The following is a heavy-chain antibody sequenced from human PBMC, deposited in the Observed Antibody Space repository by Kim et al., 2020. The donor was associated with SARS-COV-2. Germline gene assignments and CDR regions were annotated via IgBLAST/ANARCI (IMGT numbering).Heavy chain of an antibody. CDR3: ARHVGSGWPPGRFDP. V-gene: IGHV4-59*08. CDR2: ISSRGST. D-gene: IGHD6-19*01. J-gene: IGHJ5*02. Sequence: RLTSIAFISSRGSTTYNPSPKVRVTMSVDTSKNQFSLKRTAVTAADPAVYCCARHVGSGWPPGRFDPWGQGILVTVSS.